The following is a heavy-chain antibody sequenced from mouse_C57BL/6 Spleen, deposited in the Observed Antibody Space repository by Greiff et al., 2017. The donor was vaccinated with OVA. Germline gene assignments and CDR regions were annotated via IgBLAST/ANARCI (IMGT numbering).Heavy chain of an antibody. Sequence: EVQGVESGGGLVQPGGSLKLSCAASGFTFSDYYMYWVRQTPEKRLEWVAYISNGGGSTYYPDTVKGRCTISRDNAKNTLYLQMSRLKSEDTAMYYCARHDYAGYYAMDDWGQGTSVTVSS. V-gene: IGHV5-12*01. CDR3: ARHDYAGYYAMDD. CDR2: ISNGGGST. CDR1: GFTFSDYY. J-gene: IGHJ4*01. D-gene: IGHD2-4*01.